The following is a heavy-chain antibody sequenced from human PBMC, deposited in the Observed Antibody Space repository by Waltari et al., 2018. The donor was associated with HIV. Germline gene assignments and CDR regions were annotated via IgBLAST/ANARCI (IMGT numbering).Heavy chain of an antibody. D-gene: IGHD2-15*01. CDR2: IYYSGST. CDR3: ARGSAYCSGGSCYLVGYFDY. CDR1: GGSINNGGYY. J-gene: IGHJ4*02. Sequence: QVQLQESGPGLVKPSQTLSLTCTVSGGSINNGGYYWRWIRPHPGKGLEWIGYIYYSGSTYYNPSLKRRVTISVDRSKNQFSLKLSSVTAADTAVYYCARGSAYCSGGSCYLVGYFDYWGQGTLVTFSS. V-gene: IGHV4-31*03.